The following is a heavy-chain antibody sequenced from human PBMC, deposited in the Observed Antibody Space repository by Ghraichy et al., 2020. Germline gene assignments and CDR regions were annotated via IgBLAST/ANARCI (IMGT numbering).Heavy chain of an antibody. J-gene: IGHJ4*02. Sequence: GESLNISCAASGFTFSNYAMSWVRQAPGKGLEWVSGISSNGGSTYYADFVKGRFTISRDNSKNTLYLQVNSLRAEDTALYYCTKAPRGGTVTTIDYWGQGTLVTVSS. D-gene: IGHD4-17*01. V-gene: IGHV3-23*01. CDR1: GFTFSNYA. CDR2: ISSNGGST. CDR3: TKAPRGGTVTTIDY.